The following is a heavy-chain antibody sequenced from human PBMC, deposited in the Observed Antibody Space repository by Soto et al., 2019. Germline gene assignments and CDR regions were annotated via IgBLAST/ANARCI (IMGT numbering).Heavy chain of an antibody. V-gene: IGHV3-74*01. CDR2: INRDGSTT. J-gene: IGHJ4*02. CDR1: GFTLSTYW. D-gene: IGHD1-20*01. CDR3: ARDLTGPFDD. Sequence: VQLVESGGGLVQPGGSLRLSCVASGFTLSTYWVHWVRQAPGKGLVWVSRINRDGSTTTYADSVKGRFTISRDNAKNTLYLQMNSLRAEDTAVYYCARDLTGPFDDWGQGTLVTVSS.